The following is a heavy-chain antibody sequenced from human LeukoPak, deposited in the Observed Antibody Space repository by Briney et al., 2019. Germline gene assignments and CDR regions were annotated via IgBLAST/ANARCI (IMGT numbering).Heavy chain of an antibody. V-gene: IGHV4-39*07. J-gene: IGHJ3*02. CDR3: ARSGIHYYDTPGDAFDI. D-gene: IGHD3-22*01. Sequence: PSETLSLTCTVSGGSIRSSSYNWGWVRQTPGKGLEWIGSIYYRGSTYYNPSLKSRVTISLDMSKNQFSLKLSSVTAADTAVYYCARSGIHYYDTPGDAFDIWGQGTMVTVSS. CDR1: GGSIRSSSYN. CDR2: IYYRGST.